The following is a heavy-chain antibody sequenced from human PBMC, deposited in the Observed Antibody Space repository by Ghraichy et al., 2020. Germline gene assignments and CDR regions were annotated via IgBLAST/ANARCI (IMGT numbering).Heavy chain of an antibody. Sequence: LSLTCAASGFTFSSYGMHWVRQAPGKGLEWVAFIRYDGSNKYYADSVKGRFTISRDNSKNTLYLQMNSLRAEDTAVYYCAKSPRGDYDSSAPNYWGQGTLVTVSS. D-gene: IGHD3-22*01. V-gene: IGHV3-30*02. J-gene: IGHJ4*02. CDR1: GFTFSSYG. CDR3: AKSPRGDYDSSAPNY. CDR2: IRYDGSNK.